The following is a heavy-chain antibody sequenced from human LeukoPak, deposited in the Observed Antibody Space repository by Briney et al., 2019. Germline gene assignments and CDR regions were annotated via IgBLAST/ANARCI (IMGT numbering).Heavy chain of an antibody. V-gene: IGHV1-69*13. CDR1: GGTFSSYA. CDR3: ARKSIAVAGGNWFDP. J-gene: IGHJ5*02. D-gene: IGHD6-19*01. CDR2: IIPIFGTA. Sequence: SVKVSCKASGGTFSSYAISWVRQAPGQGLEWMGWIIPIFGTANYAQKFQGRVTITADESTSTAYMELSSLRSEDTAVYYCARKSIAVAGGNWFDPWGQATLVTVSS.